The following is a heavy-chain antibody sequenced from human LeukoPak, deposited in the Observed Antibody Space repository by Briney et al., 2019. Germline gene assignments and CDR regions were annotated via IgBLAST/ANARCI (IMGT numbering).Heavy chain of an antibody. D-gene: IGHD2-15*01. CDR2: IYYSGRT. V-gene: IGHV4-59*08. Sequence: PSETLSLTCTVSGGSISSYYWSWIRQPPGKGLEWIGYIYYSGRTNYNPSLKSRVTISVDTSKNQFSLKLSSVTAADTAVYYCARHPDCSGGSCYLGRYYYYGMDVWGQGTTVTVSS. CDR3: ARHPDCSGGSCYLGRYYYYGMDV. J-gene: IGHJ6*02. CDR1: GGSISSYY.